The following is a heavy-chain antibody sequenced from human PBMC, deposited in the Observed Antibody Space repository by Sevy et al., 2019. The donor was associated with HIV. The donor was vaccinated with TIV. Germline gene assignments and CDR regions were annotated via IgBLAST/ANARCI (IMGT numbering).Heavy chain of an antibody. D-gene: IGHD3-10*01. CDR1: GFTFSSYW. CDR3: ARDLYYGSGSYYPYYYYGTDV. V-gene: IGHV3-74*01. CDR2: INSDGSCT. Sequence: GGSLRLSCTASGFTFSSYWMHWVRQAPGKGLVWVSRINSDGSCTSYADSVKGRFTISRDNAKNTLYLQMNSLRAEDTAVYYCARDLYYGSGSYYPYYYYGTDVWGQGTTVTVSS. J-gene: IGHJ6*02.